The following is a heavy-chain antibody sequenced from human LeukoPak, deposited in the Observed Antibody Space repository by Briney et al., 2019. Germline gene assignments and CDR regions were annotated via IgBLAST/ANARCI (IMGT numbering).Heavy chain of an antibody. CDR1: GFTFSTYA. Sequence: GGSLRLSCAASGFTFSTYAMNWVRQSPGKGLNWVSGISGSGGSTYYADSVKGRFTISRDNSKNTLYLQMNSLRAEDTAGYYCANVRYFGWYYFDYWGQGALVTVSS. J-gene: IGHJ4*02. V-gene: IGHV3-23*01. CDR3: ANVRYFGWYYFDY. CDR2: ISGSGGST. D-gene: IGHD3-9*01.